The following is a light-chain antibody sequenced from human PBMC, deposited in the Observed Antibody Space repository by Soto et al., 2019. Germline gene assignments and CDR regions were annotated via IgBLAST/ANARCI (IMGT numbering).Light chain of an antibody. CDR1: SSDVGSYIL. V-gene: IGLV2-23*01. CDR2: EGS. J-gene: IGLJ3*02. Sequence: QSALTQPASVSGSPGQSITISCTGTSSDVGSYILVSWYQQHPGKAPKLMIYEGSKRPSGVSNRFSGSKSGNTASLTISGLQAEDEADYYCCSYAGSSTWVFGGGTQLTVL. CDR3: CSYAGSSTWV.